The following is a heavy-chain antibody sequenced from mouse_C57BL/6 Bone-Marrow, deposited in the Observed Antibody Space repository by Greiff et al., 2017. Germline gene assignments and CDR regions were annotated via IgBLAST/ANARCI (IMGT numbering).Heavy chain of an antibody. Sequence: DVKLQEFGAELVEPGASVTLSCTASGFNIIDYYMHWVTQRTEQGLEWIGRIDPEEGETKYAPKVPGKATITADTSSNTAYLQLSSLTSEDTAVYYCARWRKRAMDYWGQGTSVTVSS. CDR3: ARWRKRAMDY. CDR1: GFNIIDYY. V-gene: IGHV14-2*01. CDR2: IDPEEGET. J-gene: IGHJ4*01.